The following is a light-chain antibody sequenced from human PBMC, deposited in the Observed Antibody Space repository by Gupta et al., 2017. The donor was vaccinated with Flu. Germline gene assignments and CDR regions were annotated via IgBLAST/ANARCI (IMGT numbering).Light chain of an antibody. CDR1: SSYIGDYNS. CDR2: EVN. V-gene: IGLV2-14*01. Sequence: QSALTQPASVSGSPGQSITISCTGTSSYIGDYNSVSWYQHHPGKAPKLVIFEVNNRPSGVSDRFSGSKSGDTASLTISGLQAEDEADYYCISYTRRSVFFFGAGTTVTV. J-gene: IGLJ1*01. CDR3: ISYTRRSVFF.